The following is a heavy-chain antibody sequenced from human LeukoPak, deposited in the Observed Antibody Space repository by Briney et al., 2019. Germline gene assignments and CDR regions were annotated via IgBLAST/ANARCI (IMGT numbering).Heavy chain of an antibody. D-gene: IGHD3-3*01. V-gene: IGHV4-59*11. CDR2: IYSSGTT. Sequence: KPSETLSLTCTVSGGSISSHYWSWIRQAPGRGLEWIGYIYSSGTTNYNPSLKSRVTISVDTSKNQFSLKLSSVTAADTAVYYCARVFWSGYCLDAFDIWGQGTMVTVSS. CDR1: GGSISSHY. CDR3: ARVFWSGYCLDAFDI. J-gene: IGHJ3*02.